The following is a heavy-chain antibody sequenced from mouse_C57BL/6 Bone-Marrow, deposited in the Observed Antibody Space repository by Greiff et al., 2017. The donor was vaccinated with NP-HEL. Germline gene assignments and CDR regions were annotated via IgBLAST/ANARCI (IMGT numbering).Heavy chain of an antibody. CDR1: GYTFTDYY. D-gene: IGHD3-3*01. V-gene: IGHV1-19*01. CDR2: INPYNGGT. CDR3: ARWGGRAYFDY. J-gene: IGHJ2*01. Sequence: VQLQQSGPELVKPGASVKMSCKASGYTFTDYYMNWVKQSHGKSLEWIGVINPYNGGTSYNQKFKGKATLTVDKSSSTAYMELNSLTSEDSAVYYCARWGGRAYFDYWGQGTTLTVSS.